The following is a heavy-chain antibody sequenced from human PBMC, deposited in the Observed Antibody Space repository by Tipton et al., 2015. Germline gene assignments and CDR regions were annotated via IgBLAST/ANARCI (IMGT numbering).Heavy chain of an antibody. D-gene: IGHD5-18*01. V-gene: IGHV4-59*01. CDR1: GGSISSYY. CDR3: ARDRGYSYGGPYYFGLDV. Sequence: TLSLTCTVSGGSISSYYWSWIRQPPGKGLEWIGQIYYSGSTNYNPSLKSRVTISVDTSKNQFSLKLSSVTAADAAVYYCARDRGYSYGGPYYFGLDVWGQGTTVTVSS. J-gene: IGHJ6*02. CDR2: IYYSGST.